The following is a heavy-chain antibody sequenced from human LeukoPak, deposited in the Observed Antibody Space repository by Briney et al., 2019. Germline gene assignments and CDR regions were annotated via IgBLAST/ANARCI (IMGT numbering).Heavy chain of an antibody. D-gene: IGHD2-15*01. CDR2: INHSGST. J-gene: IGHJ2*01. CDR1: GGSFSGYY. V-gene: IGHV4-34*01. Sequence: SETLSLTCAVYGGSFSGYYWSWIRQPPGKGLEWIGEINHSGSTKYNPSLKSRVTISVDTSKNQFSLKLSSVTAADTAVYYCARRRVVVVAATVPSLKRYWYFDLWGRGTLVTVSS. CDR3: ARRRVVVVAATVPSLKRYWYFDL.